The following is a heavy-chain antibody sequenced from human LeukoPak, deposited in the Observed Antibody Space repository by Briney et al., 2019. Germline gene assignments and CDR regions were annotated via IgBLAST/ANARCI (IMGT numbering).Heavy chain of an antibody. CDR2: VWHDGSNR. D-gene: IGHD3-10*01. CDR3: ARELFGSGSCPDY. V-gene: IGHV3-33*01. Sequence: GGSLRLSCTAPGFTFSSYAIHWIGQAPGKGVEWVALVWHDGSNRYYSEAVKGGLTISRGNSKNTVYLQINSLRAEDTAVYYCARELFGSGSCPDYWGQGTRVTVSS. J-gene: IGHJ4*02. CDR1: GFTFSSYA.